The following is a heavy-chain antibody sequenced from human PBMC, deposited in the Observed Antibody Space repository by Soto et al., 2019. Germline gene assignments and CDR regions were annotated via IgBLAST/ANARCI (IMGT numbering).Heavy chain of an antibody. J-gene: IGHJ4*02. CDR1: GFTFDDYA. V-gene: IGHV3-9*01. CDR2: ISWNSVNI. CDR3: AKDRDYDILTGSKAYFDY. D-gene: IGHD3-9*01. Sequence: GGSLRLSCAVSGFTFDDYAMHWVRQAPGKGLEWVSGISWNSVNIDYADSVKGRFSISRDNAKNSLYLQMNSLRAEDTALYYCAKDRDYDILTGSKAYFDYWGQGTLVTVSS.